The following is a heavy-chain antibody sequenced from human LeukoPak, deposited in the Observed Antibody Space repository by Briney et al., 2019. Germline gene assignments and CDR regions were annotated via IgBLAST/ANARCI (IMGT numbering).Heavy chain of an antibody. Sequence: EASVKVSCKASGGTFSSYAISWVRQAPGQGLEWMGGIIPIFGTANYAQKFQGRVTITTDESTSTAYMELSSLRSEDTAVYYCARSSLPDMRHSNAFDIWGQGTMVTVSS. CDR3: ARSSLPDMRHSNAFDI. D-gene: IGHD2-15*01. V-gene: IGHV1-69*05. CDR2: IIPIFGTA. J-gene: IGHJ3*02. CDR1: GGTFSSYA.